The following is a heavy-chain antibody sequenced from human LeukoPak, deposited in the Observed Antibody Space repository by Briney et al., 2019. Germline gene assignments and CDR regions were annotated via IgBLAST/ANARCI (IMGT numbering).Heavy chain of an antibody. CDR1: GFTLSSNY. Sequence: PGGSLRLSCAASGFTLSSNYMSWVRQAPGKGLEWVSGIYGGGSTYYAGSVKGRFTISRDNSKNTLYLQMNSLRAEDTAVYYCAKGGGYEAQYYYYYLDVWGKGTTVTISS. D-gene: IGHD5-12*01. CDR3: AKGGGYEAQYYYYYLDV. CDR2: IYGGGST. J-gene: IGHJ6*03. V-gene: IGHV3-66*01.